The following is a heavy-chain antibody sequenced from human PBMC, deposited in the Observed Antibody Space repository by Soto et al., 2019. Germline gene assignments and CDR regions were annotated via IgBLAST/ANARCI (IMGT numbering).Heavy chain of an antibody. J-gene: IGHJ4*02. V-gene: IGHV4-39*02. CDR1: GGSISSSTYY. CDR2: IFYDGST. D-gene: IGHD6-19*01. CDR3: VREGGQWLLREEYFFDY. Sequence: QFRLQESGPGLVKPSETLSLTCTVSGGSISSSTYYWGWIRQPPGKGLEWIGSIFYDGSTYYNPSHVHYKPSLGGRVTMSVDTSKKQLSLKLNSVTAADTAVYYCVREGGQWLLREEYFFDYWGQGTLVTVSS.